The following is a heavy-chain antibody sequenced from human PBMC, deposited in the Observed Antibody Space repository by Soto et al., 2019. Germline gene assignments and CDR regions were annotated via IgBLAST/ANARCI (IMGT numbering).Heavy chain of an antibody. CDR1: GGSFIGYY. V-gene: IGHV4-34*01. Sequence: KSSETLSLTCAVYGGSFIGYYWSWIRQPPGKGLEWIGEINHSGSTNYNPSLKSRVTISVDTSKNQFSLKLSSVTAADTAVYYCARGRQNYHYFNYWGQGTLVTVSS. CDR2: INHSGST. D-gene: IGHD1-7*01. J-gene: IGHJ4*02. CDR3: ARGRQNYHYFNY.